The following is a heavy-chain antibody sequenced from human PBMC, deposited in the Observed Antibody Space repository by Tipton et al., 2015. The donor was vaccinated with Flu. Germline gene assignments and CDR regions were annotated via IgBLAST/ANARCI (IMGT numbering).Heavy chain of an antibody. D-gene: IGHD3-22*01. V-gene: IGHV4-34*01. CDR2: INHSGST. CDR3: ARDDSGFNDY. J-gene: IGHJ4*02. CDR1: GGSFSGYY. Sequence: PSLTCAVYGGSFSGYYWSWIRQPPGKGLEWVGEINHSGSTNYNPSLKSRVTISVDTSKNQFSLKLSSVTAADTAIYYCARDDSGFNDYWGPGTLVTVSS.